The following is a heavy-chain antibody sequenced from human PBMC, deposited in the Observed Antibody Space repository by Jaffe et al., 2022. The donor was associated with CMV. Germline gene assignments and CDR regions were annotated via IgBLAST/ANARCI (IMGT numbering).Heavy chain of an antibody. V-gene: IGHV3-48*03. J-gene: IGHJ4*02. CDR2: ISSDGSTV. CDR1: GFIFNYYE. CDR3: VRDVARSTVWHSFDS. Sequence: EVQLVESGGGLVQPGGSLRLSCATSGFIFNYYEMNWVRQSPGKGLEWVSYISSDGSTVYYLDSVKGRFTISRDNAQNSVYLQMNSLRAEDSAIYYCVRDVARSTVWHSFDSWGQGALVTVSP.